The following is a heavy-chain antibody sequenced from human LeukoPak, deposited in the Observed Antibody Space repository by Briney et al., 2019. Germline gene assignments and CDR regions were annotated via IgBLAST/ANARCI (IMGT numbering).Heavy chain of an antibody. V-gene: IGHV4-30-2*01. CDR3: AYKDCSSTSCYHDY. D-gene: IGHD2-2*01. CDR2: IYHSGST. J-gene: IGHJ4*02. Sequence: SETLSLTCTVSGGSISSGGYYWSWIRQPPGKGLGWIGYIYHSGSTYYNPSLKSRVTISVDRSKNQFSLKLSSVTAADTAVYYCAYKDCSSTSCYHDYWGQGTQVTVSS. CDR1: GGSISSGGYY.